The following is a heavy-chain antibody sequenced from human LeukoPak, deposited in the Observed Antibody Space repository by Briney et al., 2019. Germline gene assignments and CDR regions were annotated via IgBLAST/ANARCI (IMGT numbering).Heavy chain of an antibody. CDR1: GFTVSSNY. D-gene: IGHD6-13*01. CDR2: IYSGGST. Sequence: GGSLRLSCAASGFTVSSNYMSWVRQAPGKGLEWVSVIYSGGSTYYADSVKGRFTISRDNSKNTLYLQMNSLRAEDTAVYYCARENIAAAPEDYWGQGTLVTVSS. J-gene: IGHJ4*02. CDR3: ARENIAAAPEDY. V-gene: IGHV3-66*01.